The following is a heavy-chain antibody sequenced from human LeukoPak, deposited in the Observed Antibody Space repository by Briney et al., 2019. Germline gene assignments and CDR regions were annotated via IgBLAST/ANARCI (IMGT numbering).Heavy chain of an antibody. V-gene: IGHV4-4*07. J-gene: IGHJ4*02. D-gene: IGHD3-10*01. CDR1: GGSISSYY. CDR3: ARSISTNSYYYGSGKFDY. Sequence: SETLSLTCTVSGGSISSYYWSWIRQPAGKGLEWIGRIYTSGSTNYNPSLKSRVTMSVDTSKNQFSLKLSSVTAADTAVYYCARSISTNSYYYGSGKFDYWGQRTLVTVSS. CDR2: IYTSGST.